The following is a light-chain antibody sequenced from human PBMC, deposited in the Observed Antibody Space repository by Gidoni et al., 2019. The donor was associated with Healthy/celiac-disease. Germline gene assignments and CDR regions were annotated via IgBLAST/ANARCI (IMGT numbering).Light chain of an antibody. J-gene: IGKJ4*01. Sequence: EIVMTQSPATLSVSPGERATLSCRARQSVSSNLAWYQQKPGQAPRLLIYGASTRATGIPARFSGSGSGTAFTLTISSLQSEDFAVYYCQQYNNWPTLTFXGXTKVEIK. CDR2: GAS. CDR3: QQYNNWPTLT. CDR1: QSVSSN. V-gene: IGKV3-15*01.